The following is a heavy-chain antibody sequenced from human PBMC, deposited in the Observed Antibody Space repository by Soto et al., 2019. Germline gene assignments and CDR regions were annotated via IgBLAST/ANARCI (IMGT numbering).Heavy chain of an antibody. CDR1: GFTFSTYG. CDR2: IWSDGSNK. CDR3: ARDTWEM. Sequence: QVQLVESGGGGVQPGRSLRLSCTASGFTFSTYGMHWVRQAPGKGLEWVTVIWSDGSNKYYADSVKGRFTISRDNSKNTLYLQMNSLRAEDTAVYYWARDTWEMWGQGTRVTVSS. D-gene: IGHD1-26*01. J-gene: IGHJ4*02. V-gene: IGHV3-33*01.